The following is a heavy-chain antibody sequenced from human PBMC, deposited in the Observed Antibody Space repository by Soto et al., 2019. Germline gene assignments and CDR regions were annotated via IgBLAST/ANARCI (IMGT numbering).Heavy chain of an antibody. CDR3: ARHRPRDGYTAGAEYYSYGMDV. D-gene: IGHD5-12*01. CDR2: IDPSDSYT. CDR1: GYSFTSYW. V-gene: IGHV5-10-1*01. J-gene: IGHJ6*02. Sequence: LGESLKISCKGSGYSFTSYWISWVRQMPGKGLEWMGRIDPSDSYTNYSPSFQGHVTISADKSISTAYLQWSSLRASDTAMYYCARHRPRDGYTAGAEYYSYGMDVWGQGTTVTVSS.